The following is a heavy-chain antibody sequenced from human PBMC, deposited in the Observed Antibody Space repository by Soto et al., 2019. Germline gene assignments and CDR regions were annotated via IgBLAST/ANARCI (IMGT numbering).Heavy chain of an antibody. Sequence: EVQLVEAGGGLVQPGGSLRLSCAASGFTFSTCWMMWVRQAPGKGLEWVANINQDGSERYYVDAVKGRFTISSDNAKNSLYLQMNSLRAEDTAVYYCVKDNRGSYWGQGTLVTVSS. CDR3: VKDNRGSY. J-gene: IGHJ4*02. V-gene: IGHV3-7*01. CDR1: GFTFSTCW. D-gene: IGHD3-10*01. CDR2: INQDGSER.